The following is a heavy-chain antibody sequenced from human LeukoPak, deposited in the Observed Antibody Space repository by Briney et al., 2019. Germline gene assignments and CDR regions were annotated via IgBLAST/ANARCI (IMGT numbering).Heavy chain of an antibody. CDR2: TSYDGTNK. D-gene: IGHD3-10*01. V-gene: IGHV3-30*18. J-gene: IGHJ6*02. CDR3: AKYDGHKAYGMDV. Sequence: PGGSLRLSCAASGFTFRSYGMHWVRQAPGKGLEWVAVTSYDGTNKYYADSVKGRFTISRDNSKNTLYLQMNSLRAEDTAVYYCAKYDGHKAYGMDVWGQGTTVTVSS. CDR1: GFTFRSYG.